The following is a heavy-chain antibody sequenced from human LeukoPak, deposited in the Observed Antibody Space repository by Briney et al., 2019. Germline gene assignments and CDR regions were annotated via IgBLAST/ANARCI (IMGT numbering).Heavy chain of an antibody. CDR3: ARRPERYSYGYFDY. CDR2: IYYSGST. J-gene: IGHJ4*02. D-gene: IGHD5-18*01. CDR1: GGSISSGGYY. V-gene: IGHV4-39*01. Sequence: SQTLSLTCAVSGGSISSGGYYWGWIRQPPGKGLEWIGSIYYSGSTYYNPSLKSRVTISVDTSKNQFSLKLSSVTAADTAVYYCARRPERYSYGYFDYWGQGTLVTVSS.